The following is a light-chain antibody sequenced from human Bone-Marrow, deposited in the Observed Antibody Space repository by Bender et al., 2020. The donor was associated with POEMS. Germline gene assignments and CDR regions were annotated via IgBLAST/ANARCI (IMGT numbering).Light chain of an antibody. J-gene: IGLJ2*01. CDR1: ALANQY. V-gene: IGLV3-25*03. Sequence: SYVLTQAPSVSVAPGQTARITCSGDALANQYAYWYQQKPGQAPVLVIYQDSERPSGITDRISGLSSGTTVTLIITAVQAEDEADYYCQSGDRDNSGTPYVIFGGGTKLTVL. CDR2: QDS. CDR3: QSGDRDNSGTPYVI.